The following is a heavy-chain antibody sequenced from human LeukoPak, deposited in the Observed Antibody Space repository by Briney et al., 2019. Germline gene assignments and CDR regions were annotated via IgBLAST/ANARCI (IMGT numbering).Heavy chain of an antibody. Sequence: ASVKVSCKASGGTFSSYAISWVRQAPGQGLEWTGGIIPIFGTANYAQRFQGRVTITADKSTSTAYMELGSLRSEDTAVYYCARAVYYYGSGNYYYYYMDVWGKGTTVTVSS. J-gene: IGHJ6*03. V-gene: IGHV1-69*06. CDR1: GGTFSSYA. CDR2: IIPIFGTA. D-gene: IGHD3-10*01. CDR3: ARAVYYYGSGNYYYYYMDV.